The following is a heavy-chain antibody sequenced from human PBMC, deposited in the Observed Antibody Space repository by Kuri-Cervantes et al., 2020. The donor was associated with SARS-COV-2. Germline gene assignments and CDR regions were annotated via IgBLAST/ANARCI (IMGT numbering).Heavy chain of an antibody. D-gene: IGHD2-8*01. CDR2: ISAYNGNT. V-gene: IGHV1-18*01. CDR1: GYTFTSYG. Sequence: ASVKVSCKASGYTFTSYGISWVRQAPGQGLEWMGWISAYNGNTNYAQKLQGRVTMTTDTSTSTAYMELRSLRSDDTAVYYCARAPIKDIVRMVYKPENYYYYGMDVWGQGTTVTVSS. J-gene: IGHJ6*02. CDR3: ARAPIKDIVRMVYKPENYYYYGMDV.